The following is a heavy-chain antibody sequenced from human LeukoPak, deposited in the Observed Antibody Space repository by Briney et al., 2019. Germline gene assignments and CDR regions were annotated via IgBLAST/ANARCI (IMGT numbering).Heavy chain of an antibody. Sequence: GSLRLSCAASGFSFISYYMSWVRQAPGKGLEWVALINPDGSERYYVDSVKGRFTISRDNARNSLYLQMGSLRDDDTAMYFCTRDLAAVPGPRMDVWGQGTTVTVSS. CDR1: GFSFISYY. V-gene: IGHV3-7*03. CDR2: INPDGSER. J-gene: IGHJ6*02. D-gene: IGHD6-19*01. CDR3: TRDLAAVPGPRMDV.